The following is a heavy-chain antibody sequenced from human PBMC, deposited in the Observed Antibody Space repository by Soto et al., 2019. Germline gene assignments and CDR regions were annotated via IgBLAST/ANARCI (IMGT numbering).Heavy chain of an antibody. CDR3: ARLHGYCISSSCHGHYAMDV. V-gene: IGHV4-30-2*01. J-gene: IGHJ6*02. CDR2: IYLIGST. Sequence: SETLSLTCAVSGGSISSGDYSWSWIRQPPGKGLEWIGYIYLIGSTYYSPSLKSRATISVDTSKNQFSLKVTSVTAADTAVYYCARLHGYCISSSCHGHYAMDVWGQGTTVTVSS. D-gene: IGHD2-2*01. CDR1: GGSISSGDYS.